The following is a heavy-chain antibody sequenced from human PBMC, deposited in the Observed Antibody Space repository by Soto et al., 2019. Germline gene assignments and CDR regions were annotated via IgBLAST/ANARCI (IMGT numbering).Heavy chain of an antibody. Sequence: QMQLQESGPGLVKPSETLSLTCTVSGGSISSSSYYWGWIRQPPGQGLEWLGTIYSLGNTYYNPSLKSRGTISVDKSKSQLFLKLSSVTAPDTAVYYWARQIYDSSGYYYAYWGQGTLVTVSS. CDR3: ARQIYDSSGYYYAY. J-gene: IGHJ4*02. V-gene: IGHV4-39*01. CDR1: GGSISSSSYY. CDR2: IYSLGNT. D-gene: IGHD3-22*01.